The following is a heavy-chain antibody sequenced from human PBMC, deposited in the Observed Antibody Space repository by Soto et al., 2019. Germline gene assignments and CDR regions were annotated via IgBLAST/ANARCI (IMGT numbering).Heavy chain of an antibody. CDR3: ARDNIDDILTGSWYDY. J-gene: IGHJ4*02. D-gene: IGHD3-9*01. CDR2: IIPIFGTA. CDR1: GGIFSSYA. Sequence: ASVKVSCKARGGIFSSYAISWVRQAPGQGLEWMGGIIPIFGTADYAQKFQGRVTITADESTSTAYMELSSLRSEDTAVYYCARDNIDDILTGSWYDYWGQGTLVTVSS. V-gene: IGHV1-69*13.